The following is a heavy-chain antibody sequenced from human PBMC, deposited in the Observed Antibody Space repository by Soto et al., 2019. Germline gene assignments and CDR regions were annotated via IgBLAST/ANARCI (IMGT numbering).Heavy chain of an antibody. CDR2: IYHSGNT. J-gene: IGHJ4*02. Sequence: SETLSLTCAVSGGSISSSNWWRWVRQPPGKGLEWIGEIYHSGNTNYNPSLKSRVTMAVDKSRNQFSLKLSSVTAADTAVYYCARRCGEGRVDYWGQGTLVTVS. CDR3: ARRCGEGRVDY. CDR1: GGSISSSNW. V-gene: IGHV4-4*02.